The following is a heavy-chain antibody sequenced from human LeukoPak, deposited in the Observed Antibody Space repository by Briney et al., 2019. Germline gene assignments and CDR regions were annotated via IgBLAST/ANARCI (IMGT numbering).Heavy chain of an antibody. Sequence: SETLSLTCTVSGASINSGSYYWTWLRQPAGKGLEWIGRIYASGNTDYSPSLKSRLTISLDTSKNQFSLRLSSVSAADTAVYYCAREGLSNDFWSGFPYYYMDVWGKGTTVTVSS. V-gene: IGHV4-61*02. CDR2: IYASGNT. CDR3: AREGLSNDFWSGFPYYYMDV. D-gene: IGHD3-3*01. J-gene: IGHJ6*03. CDR1: GASINSGSYY.